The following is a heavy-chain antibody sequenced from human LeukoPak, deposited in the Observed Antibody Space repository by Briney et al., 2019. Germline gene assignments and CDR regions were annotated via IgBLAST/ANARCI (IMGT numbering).Heavy chain of an antibody. CDR1: GFTFSSYG. CDR3: ARDRGIAAAGLFDY. D-gene: IGHD6-13*01. CDR2: ISYDGSNK. J-gene: IGHJ4*02. V-gene: IGHV3-30*03. Sequence: PGRSLRLSCAASGFTFSSYGMHWVRQAPGKGLEWVAVISYDGSNKYYADSVKGRFTISRDNAKNSLYLQMNSLRAEDTAVYYCARDRGIAAAGLFDYWGQGTLVTVSS.